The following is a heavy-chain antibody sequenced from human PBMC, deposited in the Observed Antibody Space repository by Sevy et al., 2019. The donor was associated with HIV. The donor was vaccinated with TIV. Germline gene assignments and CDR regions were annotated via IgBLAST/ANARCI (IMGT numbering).Heavy chain of an antibody. CDR1: GFTFDDYA. D-gene: IGHD6-19*01. J-gene: IGHJ3*02. V-gene: IGHV3-9*01. CDR3: AKDCRGGWDPVAAFDI. CDR2: ISWNSGSI. Sequence: GGSLRLSCAASGFTFDDYAMHWVRQAPGKGLEWVSGISWNSGSIGYADSVKGRFTISRDNAKNSLYLQMNSLRAEDTALYYCAKDCRGGWDPVAAFDIWGQGTMVTVSS.